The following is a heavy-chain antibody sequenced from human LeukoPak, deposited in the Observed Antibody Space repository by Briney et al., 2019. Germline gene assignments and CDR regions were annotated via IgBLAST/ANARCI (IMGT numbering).Heavy chain of an antibody. CDR3: AKDRDPDGLGSYFVPDY. CDR2: ISWNSGTI. D-gene: IGHD3-10*01. V-gene: IGHV3-9*01. J-gene: IGHJ4*02. Sequence: PGGSLRLSCAASGFTFDDYAMHWARQVPGKGPELVSGISWNSGTIEYADSVKGRFTISRDNGKNSLRTEDTALYYCAKDRDPDGLGSYFVPDYWGQGTLVTVSS. CDR1: GFTFDDYA.